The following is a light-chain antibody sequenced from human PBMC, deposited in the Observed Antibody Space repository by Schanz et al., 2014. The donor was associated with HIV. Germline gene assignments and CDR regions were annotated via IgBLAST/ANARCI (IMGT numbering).Light chain of an antibody. Sequence: QSLLTQPPSVSAAPGQRVTISCSGGALNLGHNFVSWYQQFPGTAPKLLIYVNHQRPSDIPDRFSGSKTGTSATLAIVGLQTGDEADYYCATWDSTLSAVVFGGGTKLTVL. CDR1: ALNLGHNF. V-gene: IGLV1-51*01. CDR2: VNH. CDR3: ATWDSTLSAVV. J-gene: IGLJ2*01.